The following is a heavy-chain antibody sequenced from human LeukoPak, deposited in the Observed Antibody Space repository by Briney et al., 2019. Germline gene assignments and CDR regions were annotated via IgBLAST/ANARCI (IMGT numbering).Heavy chain of an antibody. Sequence: PGGSLRLSCAASGFTFSSYAMSWVRQAPGKGLEWVSAISGSGGSTYYADSVKGWFTISRDNSKNTLYLQMNSLRAEDTAVYYCAKDRATTVVTPPLFDYWGQGTLVTVSS. CDR1: GFTFSSYA. D-gene: IGHD4-23*01. CDR2: ISGSGGST. V-gene: IGHV3-23*01. CDR3: AKDRATTVVTPPLFDY. J-gene: IGHJ4*02.